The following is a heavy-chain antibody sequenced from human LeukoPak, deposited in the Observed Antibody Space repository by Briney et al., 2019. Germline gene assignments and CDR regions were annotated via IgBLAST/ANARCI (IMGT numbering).Heavy chain of an antibody. CDR3: ARPLSIAAALNWFDP. CDR2: IYYSGST. J-gene: IGHJ5*02. CDR1: GASITSYY. D-gene: IGHD6-13*01. V-gene: IGHV4-59*08. Sequence: SETLSLTCAVSGASITSYYWSWIRQPPGKGLEWIGYIYYSGSTNYNPSLKSRVTMSVDTSKNEFSLKLSSVTAADTAVYYCARPLSIAAALNWFDPWGQGTLVTVSS.